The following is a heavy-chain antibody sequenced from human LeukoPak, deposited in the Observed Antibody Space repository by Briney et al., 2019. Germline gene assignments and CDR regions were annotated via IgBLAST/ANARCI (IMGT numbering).Heavy chain of an antibody. J-gene: IGHJ6*02. Sequence: ASVKVSCKASGYTFTGYYMHWVRQAPGQGLEWMGWINPNSGGTNYAQKFQDRVTMTRDTSISTAYMELSRLRSDDTAVYYCARDQGYCSSTSCFNYYYGMDVWGQGTTVTVSS. D-gene: IGHD2-2*01. V-gene: IGHV1-2*02. CDR3: ARDQGYCSSTSCFNYYYGMDV. CDR1: GYTFTGYY. CDR2: INPNSGGT.